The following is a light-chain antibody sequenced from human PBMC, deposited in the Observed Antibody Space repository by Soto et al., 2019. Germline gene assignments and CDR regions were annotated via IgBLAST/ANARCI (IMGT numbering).Light chain of an antibody. CDR2: GAS. J-gene: IGKJ5*01. CDR3: QQYNNWPPVT. Sequence: EIVMTQSPATLSVSPGERATLSCLASQSVGSYLAWYQQKPGQAPRLLIYGASTRATGIPARFSGSGSGTEFTLTISSLQSEDFALYYCQQYNNWPPVTFGQGTRLEI. V-gene: IGKV3-15*01. CDR1: QSVGSY.